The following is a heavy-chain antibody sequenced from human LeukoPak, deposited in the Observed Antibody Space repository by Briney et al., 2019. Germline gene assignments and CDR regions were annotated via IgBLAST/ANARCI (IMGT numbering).Heavy chain of an antibody. V-gene: IGHV3-21*01. J-gene: IGHJ6*02. Sequence: GGSLRLSCAASGFTFSSYSMNWVRQAPGKGLEWVSSITSSSIYIYYADSVKGRFTISRDNAKNSLYLQMNSLRAEDTAVYYCARGDYPDSSAYYTYYYGMDVWGQGTTVTVSS. CDR3: ARGDYPDSSAYYTYYYGMDV. CDR1: GFTFSSYS. CDR2: ITSSSIYI. D-gene: IGHD3-22*01.